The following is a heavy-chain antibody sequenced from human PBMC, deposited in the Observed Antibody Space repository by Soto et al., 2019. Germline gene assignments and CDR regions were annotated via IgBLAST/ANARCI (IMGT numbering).Heavy chain of an antibody. J-gene: IGHJ6*02. D-gene: IGHD3-9*01. CDR2: INHSGST. CDR3: ARGRRWYDILTGYGGYYYGMDV. V-gene: IGHV4-34*01. Sequence: SETLSLTCAVYGGSFSGYYWSWIRQPPGKGLEWIGEINHSGSTNYNPSLKSRVTISVDTSKNQFSLKLSSVTAADTAVYYCARGRRWYDILTGYGGYYYGMDVWGQGTTVTVSS. CDR1: GGSFSGYY.